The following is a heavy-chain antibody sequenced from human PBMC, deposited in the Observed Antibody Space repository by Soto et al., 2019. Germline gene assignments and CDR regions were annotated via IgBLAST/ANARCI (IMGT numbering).Heavy chain of an antibody. CDR2: ISGSGGST. Sequence: EVQLLESGGGLVQPGGSLRLSCAASGFTFSSYAMSWVRQAPGKGLEWVSAISGSGGSTYYADSVKGRFTISRDNSKNTLYLQMNSLRAEDTAVYYCAKSLSPYYYDSSGYYGFDYWGQGTLVTVSS. D-gene: IGHD3-22*01. CDR3: AKSLSPYYYDSSGYYGFDY. CDR1: GFTFSSYA. V-gene: IGHV3-23*01. J-gene: IGHJ4*02.